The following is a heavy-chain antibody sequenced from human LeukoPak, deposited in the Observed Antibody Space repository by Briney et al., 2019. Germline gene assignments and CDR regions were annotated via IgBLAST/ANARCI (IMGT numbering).Heavy chain of an antibody. V-gene: IGHV3-30-3*01. Sequence: PGGSLRLSCAASGFTFSSYAMHWVRQAPGKGLEWVAVISYDGSNKYYADSVKGRFTISRDNSKNTLYLQMNSLRAEDTAVYYCAREMVAASLWGRGTLVTVSS. CDR3: AREMVAASL. CDR2: ISYDGSNK. J-gene: IGHJ2*01. D-gene: IGHD2-15*01. CDR1: GFTFSSYA.